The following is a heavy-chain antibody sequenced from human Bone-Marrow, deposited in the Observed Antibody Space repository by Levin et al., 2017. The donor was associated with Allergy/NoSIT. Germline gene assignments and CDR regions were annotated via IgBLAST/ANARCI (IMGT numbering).Heavy chain of an antibody. CDR1: GYNLNEIS. J-gene: IGHJ3*01. D-gene: IGHD4-23*01. CDR3: ATDSGSGGYGGLDV. CDR2: LDPEEGET. Sequence: GESLKISCKVSGYNLNEISMHWVRQAPGKGLEWMAGLDPEEGETVYAQKFLGRVTMTEDTSVDTAYLELSSLRSEDTAVYYCATDSGSGGYGGLDVWGQGTLITVSS. V-gene: IGHV1-24*01.